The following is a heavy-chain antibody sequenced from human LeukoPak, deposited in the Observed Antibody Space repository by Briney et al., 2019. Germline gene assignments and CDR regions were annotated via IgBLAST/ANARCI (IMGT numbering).Heavy chain of an antibody. CDR3: ARVGIVGSTSSDY. V-gene: IGHV1-8*01. Sequence: ASVKVSCKASGYTFTSYDINWVRQATGQGLEWMGWMNPNSGNTGYAQKFQGRVTIARNTSISTAYMELRSLRSDDTAVFYCARVGIVGSTSSDYWGQGTLATVSS. CDR2: MNPNSGNT. D-gene: IGHD1-26*01. CDR1: GYTFTSYD. J-gene: IGHJ4*02.